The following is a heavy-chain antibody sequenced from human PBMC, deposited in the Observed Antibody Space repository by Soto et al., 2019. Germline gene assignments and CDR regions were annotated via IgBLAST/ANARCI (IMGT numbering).Heavy chain of an antibody. CDR3: PRHSLQIHYGMDV. V-gene: IGHV5-10-1*01. CDR2: IDPSDSYT. J-gene: IGHJ6*02. CDR1: GYSFTSYC. D-gene: IGHD1-1*01. Sequence: PGESLKISCRGSGYSFTSYCISWVRQMPGKGLDWMGRIDPSDSYTNYSPSFQGHVTISADKSISTAYLQWSSLKASDTAMYYCPRHSLQIHYGMDVWGQGTTVTFYS.